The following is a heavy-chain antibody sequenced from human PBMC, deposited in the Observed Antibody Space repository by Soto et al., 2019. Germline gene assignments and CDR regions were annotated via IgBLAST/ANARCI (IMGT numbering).Heavy chain of an antibody. Sequence: EVQLVESGGGLVKPGGSLRLSCAASGFTFSSYSMNWVRQAPGKGLEWVSSISSSSSYIYYADSVKGRVTISRDNAKNSLYLQMNSLRAEDTAVYYCARDEAYYYGMDVWGQGTTVTVSS. CDR3: ARDEAYYYGMDV. V-gene: IGHV3-21*01. CDR1: GFTFSSYS. J-gene: IGHJ6*02. CDR2: ISSSSSYI.